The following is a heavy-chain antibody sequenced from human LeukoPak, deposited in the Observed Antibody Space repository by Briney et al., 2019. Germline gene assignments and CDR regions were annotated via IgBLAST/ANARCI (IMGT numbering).Heavy chain of an antibody. Sequence: SVKVSCKASGGTFSSYAISWVRQAPGQGLEWMGGIIPIFGTANYAQKFQGRVTITADEPTSTAYMELSSLRPEDTAVYYCARLTGYCSGGSCYLGYWGQGTLVTVSS. J-gene: IGHJ4*02. D-gene: IGHD2-15*01. CDR2: IIPIFGTA. CDR3: ARLTGYCSGGSCYLGY. CDR1: GGTFSSYA. V-gene: IGHV1-69*13.